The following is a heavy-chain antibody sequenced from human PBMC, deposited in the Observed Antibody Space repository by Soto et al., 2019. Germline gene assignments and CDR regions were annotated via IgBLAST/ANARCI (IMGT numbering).Heavy chain of an antibody. CDR3: ASPHNSGGSRFDL. J-gene: IGHJ5*02. V-gene: IGHV4-39*01. CDR1: GGSISSGNYY. Sequence: QLQLQASGPRLVKTSETLSLTCTVSGGSISSGNYYWAWIRQPPGTGLEWIGNIYYSGSTYYNPSLKSRDTISLETSKNQFSLKLTPVPATDTDVYFFASPHNSGGSRFDLWGQGALVTVSS. D-gene: IGHD6-19*01. CDR2: IYYSGST.